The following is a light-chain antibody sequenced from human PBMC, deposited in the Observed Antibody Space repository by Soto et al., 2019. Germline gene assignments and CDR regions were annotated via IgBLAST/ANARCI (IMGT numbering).Light chain of an antibody. CDR3: QQYGSSPRT. CDR1: QSVSSSY. V-gene: IGKV3-20*01. Sequence: EIVLTQSPGTLSLSPGERATLSCRASQSVSSSYLAWYQQTPGQAPRLLIYGASSRATGIPDRFSGSGSGTDFTLTISRLEPEDFAVYYCQQYGSSPRTFGPGTKVDIK. CDR2: GAS. J-gene: IGKJ3*01.